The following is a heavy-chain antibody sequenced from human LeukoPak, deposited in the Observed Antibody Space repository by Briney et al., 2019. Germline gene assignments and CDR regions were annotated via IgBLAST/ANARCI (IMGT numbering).Heavy chain of an antibody. J-gene: IGHJ4*02. CDR3: AKREAEESGPIDY. Sequence: GSLRLSCAASRFTFSKSAMTWVRQAPGTGLECVSAISGRGGHTYYADSVKGRFTISRDNSKNMLYLQMSSLRAEDTAVYYCAKREAEESGPIDYWGQGTLVTVSS. D-gene: IGHD3-3*01. V-gene: IGHV3-23*01. CDR2: ISGRGGHT. CDR1: RFTFSKSA.